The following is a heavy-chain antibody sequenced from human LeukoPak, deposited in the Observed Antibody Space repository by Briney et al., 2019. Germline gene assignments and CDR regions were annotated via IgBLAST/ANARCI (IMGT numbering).Heavy chain of an antibody. CDR2: INSNGGST. Sequence: PGGSLRLSCAASGFTFSSYAMHWVRQAPGKGLEYVSAINSNGGSTYYANSVKGRFTISRDNSKNTLYLHMGSLRAEDMAVYYCARGGRYFDWLPQYDYWGQGTLVTVSS. D-gene: IGHD3-9*01. J-gene: IGHJ4*02. CDR1: GFTFSSYA. V-gene: IGHV3-64*01. CDR3: ARGGRYFDWLPQYDY.